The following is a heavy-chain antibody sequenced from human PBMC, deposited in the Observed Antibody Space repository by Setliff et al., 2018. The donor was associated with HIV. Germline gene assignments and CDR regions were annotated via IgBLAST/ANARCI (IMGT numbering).Heavy chain of an antibody. Sequence: SETLSLTCAVYGGSFSGHYWSWFRRPPGKGLEWIGEINQSGSTAYNPSLKSRVTISVDTSKNQFSLKLSSVTAADTAVYYCARGTYGGYAGLFDYWGQGSLVTVSS. CDR2: INQSGST. V-gene: IGHV4-34*01. CDR3: ARGTYGGYAGLFDY. CDR1: GGSFSGHY. D-gene: IGHD5-12*01. J-gene: IGHJ4*02.